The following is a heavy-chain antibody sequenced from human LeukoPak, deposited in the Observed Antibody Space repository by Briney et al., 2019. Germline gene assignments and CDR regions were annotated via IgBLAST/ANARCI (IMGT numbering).Heavy chain of an antibody. CDR1: GYTVTGYY. CDR2: INPNSGGT. CDR3: AREPAGLDYLDY. V-gene: IGHV1-2*02. Sequence: ASVKVSLTASGYTVTGYYMHWVRQAPGQGLEWMGWINPNSGGTKYAQKFQGRVTMSRDTSISTGYMELSRLTSDDTAVYYCAREPAGLDYLDYWGQGTLVTVSS. J-gene: IGHJ4*02. D-gene: IGHD2-2*01.